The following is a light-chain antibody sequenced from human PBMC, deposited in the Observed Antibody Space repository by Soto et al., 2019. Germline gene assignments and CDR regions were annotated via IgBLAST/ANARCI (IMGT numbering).Light chain of an antibody. J-gene: IGLJ3*02. CDR3: CSFTTSSTWL. Sequence: QSALTQPASMSGSPGQSITISCSETSSGIGTYNYVSWYQLHPGKVPKLIIYEVNNRPSGISPRFSGSKSGKTASLTISGLQAEDEADYYCCSFTTSSTWLFGGGTKLTVL. V-gene: IGLV2-23*02. CDR1: SSGIGTYNY. CDR2: EVN.